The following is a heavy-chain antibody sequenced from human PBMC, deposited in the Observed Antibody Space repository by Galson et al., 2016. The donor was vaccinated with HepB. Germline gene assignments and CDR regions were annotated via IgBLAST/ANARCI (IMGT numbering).Heavy chain of an antibody. J-gene: IGHJ4*02. CDR3: AHAHWRDLSLFDY. D-gene: IGHD1-1*01. Sequence: PALVKPTQTLSLTCTLSGFSITSSAVAVGWIRQPPGEALEWLALIYWDDTQRYSPSLRSRLTISKDTSKNQVALTMTNMDPVDTATYYCAHAHWRDLSLFDYWGQGIPVTVSS. CDR1: GFSITSSAVA. V-gene: IGHV2-5*02. CDR2: IYWDDTQ.